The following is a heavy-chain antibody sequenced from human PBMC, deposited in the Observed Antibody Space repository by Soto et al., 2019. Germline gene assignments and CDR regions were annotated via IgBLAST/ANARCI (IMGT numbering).Heavy chain of an antibody. CDR2: IYWNDDK. Sequence: SGPTLVNPTQTLTLTCTLSGLSLTTGGVAVAWIRQPPGKALECLALIYWNDDKRYSPALQRRLTITKDTSRHQVVLTMTDMDPEDTATYYCVHKQLFPSAASSYVTDVWDQGTTVTVSS. CDR1: GLSLTTGGVA. CDR3: VHKQLFPSAASSYVTDV. V-gene: IGHV2-5*01. J-gene: IGHJ6*02. D-gene: IGHD6-6*01.